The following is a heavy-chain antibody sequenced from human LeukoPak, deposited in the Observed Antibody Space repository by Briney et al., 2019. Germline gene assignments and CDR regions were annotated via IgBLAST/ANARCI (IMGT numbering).Heavy chain of an antibody. CDR2: IKEDGSEK. Sequence: GGSLRLSCAASGFTFSRYWMTWVRQAPGKGLEWVANIKEDGSEKYYVDSVKGRFTISRDNAKNSLYLQMNSLRAEDTAVYYCASWFGGVNGHASDYWGQGTLVTVSS. D-gene: IGHD3-16*01. CDR1: GFTFSRYW. V-gene: IGHV3-7*05. J-gene: IGHJ4*02. CDR3: ASWFGGVNGHASDY.